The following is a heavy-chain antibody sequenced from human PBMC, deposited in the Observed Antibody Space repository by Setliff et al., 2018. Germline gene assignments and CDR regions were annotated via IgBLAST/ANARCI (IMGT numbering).Heavy chain of an antibody. V-gene: IGHV3-33*01. D-gene: IGHD2-21*02. J-gene: IGHJ6*02. CDR1: GFTFRNYG. CDR2: IWNDGSSK. Sequence: PGGSLRLSCVASGFTFRNYGMHWVRQAPGKGLEWVALIWNDGSSKFYGDSVKGRITISRDNSKTTLYLQMDSLRADDTAVYYCARNWVTAQHYYYGMDVWGQGTTVTVSS. CDR3: ARNWVTAQHYYYGMDV.